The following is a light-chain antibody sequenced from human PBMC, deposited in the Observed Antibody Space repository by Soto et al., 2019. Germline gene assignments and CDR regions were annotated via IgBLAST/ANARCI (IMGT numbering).Light chain of an antibody. J-gene: IGLJ2*01. CDR3: AAWDDSLNGLV. CDR2: SNN. Sequence: QSVLTQPTSASGTPGQRVTISCSGSSSNIGSNTVNWYQQLPGTAPKLLIYSNNQRPSGVPDRFSGSKSGTSASLAISGLQSEDEADYYCAAWDDSLNGLVFGGGTKLTV. CDR1: SSNIGSNT. V-gene: IGLV1-44*01.